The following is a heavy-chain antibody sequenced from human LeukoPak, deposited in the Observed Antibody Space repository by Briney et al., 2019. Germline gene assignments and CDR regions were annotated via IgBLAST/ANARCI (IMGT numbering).Heavy chain of an antibody. CDR3: ARENWNVAKHVLDI. D-gene: IGHD1-1*01. V-gene: IGHV3-33*01. Sequence: GGSLRLSCAASGFTFSGYGMHWVRQAPGKGLDWVTAIRYDGSETAYADSVKGRFTISRDNSKNTLYLQTNSLRVEDTAIYYCARENWNVAKHVLDIWGQGTMVSVAS. CDR1: GFTFSGYG. J-gene: IGHJ3*02. CDR2: IRYDGSET.